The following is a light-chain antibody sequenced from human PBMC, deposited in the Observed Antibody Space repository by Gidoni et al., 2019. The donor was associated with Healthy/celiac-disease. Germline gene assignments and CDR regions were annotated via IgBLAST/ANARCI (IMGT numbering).Light chain of an antibody. CDR3: CSYAGSSTYVV. CDR1: SSDVGNYNR. V-gene: IGLV2-23*01. Sequence: QSALTQPASVSGSPGQSITISCTGTSSDVGNYNRVSWYPQHPGKAPKLMIYEGSKRPSGVSNRFSGSKSGNTASLTIAGLQAEDEADYYCCSYAGSSTYVVFGGGTKLTVL. CDR2: EGS. J-gene: IGLJ2*01.